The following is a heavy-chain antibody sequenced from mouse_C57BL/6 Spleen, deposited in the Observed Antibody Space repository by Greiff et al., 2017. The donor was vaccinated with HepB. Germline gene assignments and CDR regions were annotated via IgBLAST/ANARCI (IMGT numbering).Heavy chain of an antibody. CDR1: GYTFTSYW. V-gene: IGHV1-69*01. CDR3: ARNYDGYYWYFAV. Sequence: QVQLQQPGAELVMPGASVKLSCKASGYTFTSYWMHWVRQTPGKGLEWIGEIGHAGSYTNYHGKLKGKATLTADNSSSTAYMQISSLTSEDSAVYFCARNYDGYYWYFAVWGTGTTVTVSS. J-gene: IGHJ1*03. D-gene: IGHD2-3*01. CDR2: IGHAGSYT.